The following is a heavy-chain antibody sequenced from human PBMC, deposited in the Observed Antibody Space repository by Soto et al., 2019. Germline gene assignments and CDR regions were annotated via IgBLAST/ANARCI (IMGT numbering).Heavy chain of an antibody. Sequence: GASVKVSCKASGYTFTSYGISWVRQAPGQGLEWMGWISAYNGNTNYAQKLQGRVTMTTDTSTSTAYMELRSLRSDDTAVYYCAREFWNDDPRKSYFDYWGQGTLVTVSS. CDR2: ISAYNGNT. CDR3: AREFWNDDPRKSYFDY. J-gene: IGHJ4*02. CDR1: GYTFTSYG. D-gene: IGHD1-1*01. V-gene: IGHV1-18*01.